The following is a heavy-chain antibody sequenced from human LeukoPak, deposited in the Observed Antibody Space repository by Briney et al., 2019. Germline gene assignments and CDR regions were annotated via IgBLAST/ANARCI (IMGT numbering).Heavy chain of an antibody. D-gene: IGHD3-10*01. V-gene: IGHV3-7*03. CDR1: GFTFSMYW. Sequence: GGSLRLSCKASGFTFSMYWMSWVRQAPGKGLEWVANIKEDGSENYYVDSVKGRFTISRDNAKNSLYLQMSSLRAEDTAVYYCARGVDTLLWFGELLSPGEFDHWGQGTLVTVSS. CDR2: IKEDGSEN. CDR3: ARGVDTLLWFGELLSPGEFDH. J-gene: IGHJ4*02.